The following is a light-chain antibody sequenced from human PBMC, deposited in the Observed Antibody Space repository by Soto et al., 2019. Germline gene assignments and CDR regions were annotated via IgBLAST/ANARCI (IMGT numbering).Light chain of an antibody. CDR1: SSNIGSNI. V-gene: IGLV1-44*01. CDR3: SAWDASLNAVL. CDR2: SND. J-gene: IGLJ2*01. Sequence: QSVLSQPPSASGTPGQRVTISCSGRSSNIGSNIVNWYQQLPGTAPKLLIYSNDQRPSGVPDRFSGSKSGTSASLAISGLQSEDEADYYCSAWDASLNAVLFGGGTKFTVL.